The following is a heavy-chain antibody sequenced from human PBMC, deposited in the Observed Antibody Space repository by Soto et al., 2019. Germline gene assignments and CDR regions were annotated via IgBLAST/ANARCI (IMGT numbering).Heavy chain of an antibody. J-gene: IGHJ4*02. V-gene: IGHV4-59*01. Sequence: SETLSLTCTVSGGSIIGGYWSWIRQPPGKGLESSGYISYSGNTNYSPSLKSRVTMSVDTPKNQFSLRLSSVTTADTAVYYCAGLRGYAGSPIDYWGQGTLVTVSS. CDR3: AGLRGYAGSPIDY. CDR1: GGSIIGGY. D-gene: IGHD2-15*01. CDR2: ISYSGNT.